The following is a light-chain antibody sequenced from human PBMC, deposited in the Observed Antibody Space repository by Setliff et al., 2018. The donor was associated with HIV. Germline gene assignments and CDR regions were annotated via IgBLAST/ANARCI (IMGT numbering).Light chain of an antibody. J-gene: IGLJ3*02. V-gene: IGLV2-14*01. CDR1: SSDVGGYNY. CDR2: EVT. CDR3: SAFTYSRTWV. Sequence: QSALTQPASVSGSPGQSITISCTGTSSDVGGYNYVSWYQHHAGTAPKLIIYEVTNRPSGVSNRFSGSKSGHMASLTISGLQAEDEADYFCSAFTYSRTWVFGGGTK.